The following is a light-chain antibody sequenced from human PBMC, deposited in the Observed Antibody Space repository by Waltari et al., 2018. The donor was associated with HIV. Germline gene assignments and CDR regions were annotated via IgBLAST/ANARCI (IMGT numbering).Light chain of an antibody. J-gene: IGKJ4*01. V-gene: IGKV1-13*02. CDR2: DAS. CDR3: QQYDTTPT. CDR1: QDISGA. Sequence: AIQLPQSPSSLSASVGDRVTITRRASQDISGALAWYQQKPGKPPKLLIHDASILETGVPSKFSGSGAGADFTLTISSLQPEDFAVYYCQQYDTTPTFGGGTKVEIK.